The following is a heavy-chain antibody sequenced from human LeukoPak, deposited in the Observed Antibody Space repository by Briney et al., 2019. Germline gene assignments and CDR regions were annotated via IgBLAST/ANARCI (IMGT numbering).Heavy chain of an antibody. CDR1: GGTFSSYA. Sequence: SVKVSCKASGGTFSSYAISWVRQAPGQGLEWMGGIIPIFGTANYAQRLQGRVTMTRDTSTSTVYMELSSLRSEDTAVYYCARDYDSKTLDYWGQGTLVTVSS. CDR2: IIPIFGTA. V-gene: IGHV1-69*05. D-gene: IGHD3-22*01. CDR3: ARDYDSKTLDY. J-gene: IGHJ4*02.